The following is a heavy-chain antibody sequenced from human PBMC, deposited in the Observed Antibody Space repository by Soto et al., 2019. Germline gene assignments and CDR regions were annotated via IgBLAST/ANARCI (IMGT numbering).Heavy chain of an antibody. CDR2: ISPSDGST. CDR3: ARDRRDGYNTFDY. V-gene: IGHV1-46*01. Sequence: ASVKVSCKESGYTFTSYEMYWVRQAPGQGLEWMGIISPSDGSTTYAQKFQGRVTMTRDTSTSTVYMELSSLRSEDTAVYYCARDRRDGYNTFDYWGQGTLVTVS. J-gene: IGHJ4*02. D-gene: IGHD5-12*01. CDR1: GYTFTSYE.